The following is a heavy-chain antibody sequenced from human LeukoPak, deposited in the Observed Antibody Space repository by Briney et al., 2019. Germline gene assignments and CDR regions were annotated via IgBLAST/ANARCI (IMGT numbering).Heavy chain of an antibody. CDR1: GFTFSSYG. Sequence: PGRSLRLSCAASGFTFSSYGMHWVRQAPGEGLEWVAVIWYDGSNKYYADSVKGRFTISRDNSKNTLYLQMNSLRAEDTAVYYCARDSGGYSYGGLDYWGQGTLVTASS. V-gene: IGHV3-33*01. J-gene: IGHJ4*02. CDR2: IWYDGSNK. D-gene: IGHD5-18*01. CDR3: ARDSGGYSYGGLDY.